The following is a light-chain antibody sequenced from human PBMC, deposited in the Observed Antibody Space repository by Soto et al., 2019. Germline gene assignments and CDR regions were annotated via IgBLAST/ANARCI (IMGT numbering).Light chain of an antibody. J-gene: IGKJ1*01. CDR3: QHYNSYSEA. Sequence: DIQLTQSPSFLSASIGDRVTITCRASQGISSYLAWYQQKPGKAPNLLIYVASSLQSEVPSRFSGSGSGTEFTLTISSLQPDDFATYYCQHYNSYSEAFGQGTKVDIK. CDR1: QGISSY. V-gene: IGKV1-9*01. CDR2: VAS.